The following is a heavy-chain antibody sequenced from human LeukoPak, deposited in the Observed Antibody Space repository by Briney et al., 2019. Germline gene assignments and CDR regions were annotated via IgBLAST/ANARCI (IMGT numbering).Heavy chain of an antibody. J-gene: IGHJ4*02. CDR3: AREWLRDLRFDY. CDR1: GFTFSSYE. D-gene: IGHD5-12*01. CDR2: ISSSGSTI. Sequence: PGGSLRLSCAASGFTFSSYEMNWVRQAPGKGLEWVSYISSSGSTIYYADSVKGRFTISRDNAKNSLYLQMNSLRAEDTAVYYCAREWLRDLRFDYWGQGTLVTVSS. V-gene: IGHV3-48*03.